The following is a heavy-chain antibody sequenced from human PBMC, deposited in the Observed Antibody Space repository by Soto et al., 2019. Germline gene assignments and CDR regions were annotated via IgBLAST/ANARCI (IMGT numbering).Heavy chain of an antibody. CDR1: GFTFSIYA. J-gene: IGHJ6*02. CDR2: ISFDGKKI. Sequence: QVQLVESGGGVVQPGSSRRLSCTASGFTFSIYAMHWVRQAPGKGLEWVSIISFDGKKIDYAGSVRGRFTISRDNSQNTLYLQMGSLRTEDTAVYYCARRDFYCRGRNCFSGDYAMDVWGQGTTVTVSS. V-gene: IGHV3-30*04. D-gene: IGHD2-15*01. CDR3: ARRDFYCRGRNCFSGDYAMDV.